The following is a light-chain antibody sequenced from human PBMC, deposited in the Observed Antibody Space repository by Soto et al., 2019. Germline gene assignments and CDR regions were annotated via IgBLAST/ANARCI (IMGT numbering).Light chain of an antibody. Sequence: DIQMTQSPSTLSGSVGDRVTITCRASQTISSWLAWYQQKPGEAPKLLIYDASTLKSGVPSRFSGSGFGTEFTLTISSLQPDDSATYYCQNYNEYSRTFGQGTKVDIK. CDR2: DAS. J-gene: IGKJ1*01. CDR3: QNYNEYSRT. CDR1: QTISSW. V-gene: IGKV1-5*01.